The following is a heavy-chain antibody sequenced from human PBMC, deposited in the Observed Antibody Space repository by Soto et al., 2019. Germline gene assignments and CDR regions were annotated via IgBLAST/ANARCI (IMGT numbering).Heavy chain of an antibody. V-gene: IGHV3-23*01. J-gene: IGHJ4*02. D-gene: IGHD3-22*01. Sequence: GGSLRLSCAASGFTFSSYAMSWVRQAPGKGLEWVSAISGSGGSTYYADSVKGRFTISRDNSKNTLYLQMNSLRAEDTAVYYCAKHTTYYDSSGYFDYWGQGTLVTVSS. CDR1: GFTFSSYA. CDR2: ISGSGGST. CDR3: AKHTTYYDSSGYFDY.